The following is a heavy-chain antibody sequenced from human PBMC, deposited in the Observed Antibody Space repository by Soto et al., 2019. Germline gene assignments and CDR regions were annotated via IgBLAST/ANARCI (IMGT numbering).Heavy chain of an antibody. D-gene: IGHD3-9*01. J-gene: IGHJ4*02. CDR2: IYYSGSN. V-gene: IGHV4-39*07. Sequence: PSETLSLTCTVSGVSISSSSYYWGWIRQPPGKGLEWIGNIYYSGSNYYNPSLKSQVTISVDTAKNQFSLKLSSVTAADTAVYYCAIYFRATTNFDFWGQGTLVTVSS. CDR1: GVSISSSSYY. CDR3: AIYFRATTNFDF.